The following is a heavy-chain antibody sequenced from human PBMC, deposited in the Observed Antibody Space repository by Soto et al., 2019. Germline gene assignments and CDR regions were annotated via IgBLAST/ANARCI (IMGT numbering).Heavy chain of an antibody. Sequence: SETLSLTCTVSGGSISSYYWSWIRQPPGKGLEWIGYIYYSGSTNYNPSLKSRVTISVDTSKNQFSLKLSSVTAADTAVYYCAGHIPYDYIWGSYRQGIDYWGQGTLVTVSS. CDR1: GGSISSYY. D-gene: IGHD3-16*02. CDR3: AGHIPYDYIWGSYRQGIDY. CDR2: IYYSGST. J-gene: IGHJ4*02. V-gene: IGHV4-59*08.